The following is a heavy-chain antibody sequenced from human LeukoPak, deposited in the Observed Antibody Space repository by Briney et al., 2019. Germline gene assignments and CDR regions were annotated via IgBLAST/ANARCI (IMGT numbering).Heavy chain of an antibody. CDR1: GFTFSTYW. D-gene: IGHD4-17*01. V-gene: IGHV3-7*03. CDR2: IKPDGSEK. J-gene: IGHJ4*02. Sequence: SGGSLRLSCAASGFTFSTYWMNWVRQAPGKGLEWVANIKPDGSEKYYVDSVKGRFTISRDNAKNSLYVQLNSLRAEDTAVYYCAKHPMTTVFYFDYWGQGTLVTVSS. CDR3: AKHPMTTVFYFDY.